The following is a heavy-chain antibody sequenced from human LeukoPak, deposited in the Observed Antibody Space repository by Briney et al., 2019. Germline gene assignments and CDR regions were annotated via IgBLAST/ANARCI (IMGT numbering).Heavy chain of an antibody. D-gene: IGHD3-3*01. CDR1: GYTFTSYD. V-gene: IGHV1-8*01. J-gene: IGHJ5*02. CDR2: MNPNSGDT. Sequence: ASVKVSFKASGYTFTSYDINWVRQATGQGLEWMGWMNPNSGDTGYAQKFQGRVTMTRNTSISTAYMELSSLRSEDTAVYYCARGWSYYDFWSGYFPKARYLYNWFDPWGQGTLVTVSS. CDR3: ARGWSYYDFWSGYFPKARYLYNWFDP.